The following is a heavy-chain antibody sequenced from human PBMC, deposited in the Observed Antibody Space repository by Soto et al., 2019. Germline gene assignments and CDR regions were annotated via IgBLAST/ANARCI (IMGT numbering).Heavy chain of an antibody. D-gene: IGHD5-12*01. CDR1: GGTFSSYA. Sequence: EASVKVSCKASGGTFSSYAISWVRQAPGQGLEWMGGIIPIFGTANYAQKFQGRVTITADESTSTAYMELSSLRSEDTAVYYCARGADGYHLNSFDYWGQGTLVTV. J-gene: IGHJ4*02. CDR2: IIPIFGTA. CDR3: ARGADGYHLNSFDY. V-gene: IGHV1-69*13.